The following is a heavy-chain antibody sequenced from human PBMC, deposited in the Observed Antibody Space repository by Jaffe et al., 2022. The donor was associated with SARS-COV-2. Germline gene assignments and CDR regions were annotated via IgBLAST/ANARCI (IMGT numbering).Heavy chain of an antibody. CDR3: AHRQGGQQLVRDDAFDI. J-gene: IGHJ3*02. D-gene: IGHD6-13*01. V-gene: IGHV2-5*02. CDR2: IYWDDDK. Sequence: QITLKESGPTLVKPTQTLTLTCTFSGFSLSTSGVGVGWIRQPPGKALEWLALIYWDDDKRYSPSLKSRLTITKDTSKNQVVLTMTNMDPVDTATYYCAHRQGGQQLVRDDAFDIWGQGTMVTVSS. CDR1: GFSLSTSGVG.